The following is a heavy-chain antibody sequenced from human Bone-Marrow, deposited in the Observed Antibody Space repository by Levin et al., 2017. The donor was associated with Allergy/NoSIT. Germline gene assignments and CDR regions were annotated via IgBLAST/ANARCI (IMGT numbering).Heavy chain of an antibody. CDR1: GFIFSSYS. CDR2: ISYAESNK. V-gene: IGHV3-30-3*01. CDR3: AKGTNASPRYYFYMDV. J-gene: IGHJ6*03. D-gene: IGHD1-7*01. Sequence: GESLKISCAASGFIFSSYSMHWVRQAPGKGLEWVAVISYAESNKYYGDSVKGRFTIARDNSKNTLYLQLSSLRVEDTAVYYCAKGTNASPRYYFYMDVWGKGTTVTASS.